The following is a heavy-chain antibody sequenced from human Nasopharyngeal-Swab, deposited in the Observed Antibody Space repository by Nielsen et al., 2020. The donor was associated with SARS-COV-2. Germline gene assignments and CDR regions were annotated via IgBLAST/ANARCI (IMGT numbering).Heavy chain of an antibody. J-gene: IGHJ3*02. D-gene: IGHD3-16*01. CDR1: GGSISSYY. Sequence: SETLSLTCTVSGGSISSYYWSWIRQPPGKGPEWVGYIYYSGSTNYNPSLKSRVTISVDTSKNQFSLKLSSVTAADTAVYYCARAGVGGAFDIWGQGTMVTVSS. CDR3: ARAGVGGAFDI. CDR2: IYYSGST. V-gene: IGHV4-59*01.